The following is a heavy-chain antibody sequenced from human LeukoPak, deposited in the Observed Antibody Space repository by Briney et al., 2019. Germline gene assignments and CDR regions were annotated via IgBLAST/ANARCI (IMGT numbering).Heavy chain of an antibody. D-gene: IGHD6-19*01. CDR3: ARAGYRSDWGAFDI. CDR2: ISSSGTFI. Sequence: SGGSLRLSCAASGFTINSNYMSWVRQAPGKGLEWVSSISSSGTFIYYVDSLKGRFTISRDNAKNSLYLQINSLRGEETAVYYCARAGYRSDWGAFDIWGQGTMVTVSS. CDR1: GFTINSNY. V-gene: IGHV3-21*01. J-gene: IGHJ3*02.